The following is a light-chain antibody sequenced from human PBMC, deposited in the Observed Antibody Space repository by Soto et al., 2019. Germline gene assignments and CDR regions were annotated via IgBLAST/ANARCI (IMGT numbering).Light chain of an antibody. J-gene: IGLJ1*01. Sequence: QSVLTQPRSVSGSPGQSVTISCTGTSSDVGTYDFVSWYQQHPGKAPRLMIFDVSERPSGVPDRFSGSKSGTSASLAISGLRSDDEADYFCATWDDSLNGFYVFGTGTKVTVL. CDR1: SSDVGTYDF. CDR2: DVS. CDR3: ATWDDSLNGFYV. V-gene: IGLV2-11*01.